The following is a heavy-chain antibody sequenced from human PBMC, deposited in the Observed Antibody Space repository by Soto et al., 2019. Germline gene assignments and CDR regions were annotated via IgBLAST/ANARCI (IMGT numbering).Heavy chain of an antibody. V-gene: IGHV3-11*05. D-gene: IGHD6-19*01. CDR3: ARDRGAVTGQYFDY. CDR1: GFTFSAYY. Sequence: QVQLKESGGGLVKPGGSLRLSCAASGFTFSAYYMSRIRQAPGKGLEYISYISSSGTSANYADSVKGRFTISRDNAKNSLYLQMNSLRAEDTAVYYCARDRGAVTGQYFDYWGQGALVTVSS. CDR2: ISSSGTSA. J-gene: IGHJ4*02.